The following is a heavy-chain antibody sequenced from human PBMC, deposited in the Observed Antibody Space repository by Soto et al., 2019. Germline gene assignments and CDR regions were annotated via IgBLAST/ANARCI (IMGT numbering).Heavy chain of an antibody. V-gene: IGHV2-5*02. Sequence: QITLKESGPTLVKPTQTLTLTCTFSGFSLSTSGVGVGWIRQPPGKALEWLALIYWDDDKRYSPSLKSRLTITKDTSKNHVVLTMTNMDPVDTATYYCAHSRQHPTSQLFDPWGQGTLVTVSS. CDR2: IYWDDDK. CDR3: AHSRQHPTSQLFDP. D-gene: IGHD6-13*01. J-gene: IGHJ5*02. CDR1: GFSLSTSGVG.